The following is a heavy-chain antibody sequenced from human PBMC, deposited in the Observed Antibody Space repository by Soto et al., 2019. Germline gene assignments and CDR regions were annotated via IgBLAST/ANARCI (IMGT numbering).Heavy chain of an antibody. Sequence: GESLKISCKGSGYSFTSYWIGWVRQMPGKGLEWIGIIYPGDSDTRYSPSFQGQVTISADKSISTAYLQWSSLKASDTAMYYCARQKGSSTSVYYYYGMDVWGQGTTVTVSS. CDR1: GYSFTSYW. CDR3: ARQKGSSTSVYYYYGMDV. J-gene: IGHJ6*02. CDR2: IYPGDSDT. D-gene: IGHD2-2*01. V-gene: IGHV5-51*01.